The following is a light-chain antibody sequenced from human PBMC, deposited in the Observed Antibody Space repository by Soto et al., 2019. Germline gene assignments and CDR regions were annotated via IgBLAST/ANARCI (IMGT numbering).Light chain of an antibody. Sequence: QSALTQPPSASGSPGQSVTISCTGTSSDVGNYDSVSWYQHHPGKAPQAVIYEVNKRPSGVPDRFSGSKSGNTASLTVSGLQAEDEGDYYCSSYAGSNNYVFGTGTKLTV. CDR2: EVN. CDR3: SSYAGSNNYV. V-gene: IGLV2-8*01. J-gene: IGLJ1*01. CDR1: SSDVGNYDS.